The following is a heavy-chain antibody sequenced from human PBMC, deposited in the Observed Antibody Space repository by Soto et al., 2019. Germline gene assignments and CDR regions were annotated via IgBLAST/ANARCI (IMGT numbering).Heavy chain of an antibody. CDR2: VYYSGSS. V-gene: IGHV4-31*03. J-gene: IGHJ5*02. CDR1: GDSISGGASF. Sequence: SETLSLTCTVSGDSISGGASFWSWIRQPPGRGLEWIANVYYSGSSYYNPSLKSRLTISVDTTKNQFSLQLKSMTAADTAVYYCAKLSCTSSTCYFPGWFDPWGQGTLVTVSS. CDR3: AKLSCTSSTCYFPGWFDP. D-gene: IGHD2-2*01.